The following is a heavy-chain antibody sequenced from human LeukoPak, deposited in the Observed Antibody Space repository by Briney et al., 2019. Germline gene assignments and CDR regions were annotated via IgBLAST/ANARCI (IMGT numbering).Heavy chain of an antibody. CDR1: GFTFSSYA. CDR3: AKGRGSGWPYYFDY. J-gene: IGHJ4*02. D-gene: IGHD6-19*01. V-gene: IGHV3-23*01. Sequence: GGFLRLSCAASGFTFSSYAMHWVRQAPGKGLEWVSAIIDSGGSTYYADSVKGRFTISRDNSKNTLYLQMNSLRAEDTAVYYCAKGRGSGWPYYFDYWGQGTLVSVSS. CDR2: IIDSGGST.